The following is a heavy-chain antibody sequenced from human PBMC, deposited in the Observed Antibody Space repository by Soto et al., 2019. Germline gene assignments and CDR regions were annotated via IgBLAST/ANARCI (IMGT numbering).Heavy chain of an antibody. Sequence: QVRLVQSGAEVKKPGASVKVSCKASGYTFTSYGISWVRQAPGQGLEWMAWLSTYNGYTNYTQKLQGRVTITTDTSTSTAYMELRSLRSDDTAVYYCARSIIGYCSGGSCYAYFDIWGQGTMVTVSS. D-gene: IGHD2-15*01. CDR2: LSTYNGYT. CDR3: ARSIIGYCSGGSCYAYFDI. CDR1: GYTFTSYG. J-gene: IGHJ3*02. V-gene: IGHV1-18*01.